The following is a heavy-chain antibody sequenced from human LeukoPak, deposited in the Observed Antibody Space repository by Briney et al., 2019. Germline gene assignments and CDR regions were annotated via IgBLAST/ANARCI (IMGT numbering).Heavy chain of an antibody. CDR2: IYYSGST. CDR1: GGSISSYY. CDR3: ARQGVRITIFGVAPNWFDP. J-gene: IGHJ5*02. D-gene: IGHD3-3*01. Sequence: SETRSLTCTVSGGSISSYYWSWIRQPPGKGLEWIGYIYYSGSTNYNPSLKSRVTISVDTSKNQFSLKLSSVTAADTAVYYCARQGVRITIFGVAPNWFDPWGQGTLVTVSS. V-gene: IGHV4-59*08.